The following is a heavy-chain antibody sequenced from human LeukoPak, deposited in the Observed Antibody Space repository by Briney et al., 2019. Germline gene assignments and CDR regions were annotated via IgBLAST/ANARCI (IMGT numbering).Heavy chain of an antibody. V-gene: IGHV4-59*08. Sequence: SETLSLTCTVSGGSIGSYSWNWIRQSPGTGLEWIGYVYYSGSTMYNPSLRSRVTISVDTSKNQFSLKLSSVTVADTAVYYCARLKARDAFDIWGQGTMVTVSS. CDR1: GGSIGSYS. CDR3: ARLKARDAFDI. CDR2: VYYSGST. J-gene: IGHJ3*02.